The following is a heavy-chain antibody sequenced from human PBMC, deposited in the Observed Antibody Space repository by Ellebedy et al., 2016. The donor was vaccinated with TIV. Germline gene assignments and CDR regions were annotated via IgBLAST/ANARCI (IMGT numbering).Heavy chain of an antibody. Sequence: ASVKVSCXASGGTFSSYAISWVRQAPGQGLEWMGWISAYNGNTNYVQKLQGRVTMTTDTSTSTAYMELRSLRSDDTAVYYCARDPGAGAGFDYWGQGTLVTVSS. D-gene: IGHD1-26*01. J-gene: IGHJ4*02. CDR3: ARDPGAGAGFDY. CDR2: ISAYNGNT. V-gene: IGHV1-18*01. CDR1: GGTFSSYA.